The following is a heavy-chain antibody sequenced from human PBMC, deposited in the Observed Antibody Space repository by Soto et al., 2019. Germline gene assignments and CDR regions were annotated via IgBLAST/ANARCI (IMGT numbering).Heavy chain of an antibody. CDR2: IIPSDGRT. Sequence: AASVKVSCKASGYTFTTYWLQWVRQAPGQGLEWMGLIIPSDGRTTYAQKFQGRVTMTRDTSTSTVYMELSSLRSEDTAVYYCVMYYYDSSGHYYHYFDYWGQGTLVTVSS. V-gene: IGHV1-46*01. CDR1: GYTFTTYW. CDR3: VMYYYDSSGHYYHYFDY. D-gene: IGHD3-22*01. J-gene: IGHJ4*01.